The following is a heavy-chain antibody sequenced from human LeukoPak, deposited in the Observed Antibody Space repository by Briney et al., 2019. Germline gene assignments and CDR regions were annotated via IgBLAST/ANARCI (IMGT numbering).Heavy chain of an antibody. V-gene: IGHV4-34*01. D-gene: IGHD2-15*01. CDR1: GGSFSGYY. CDR3: ARWVVAADYYYYMDV. Sequence: PSETLSLTCAVYGGSFSGYYWSWIRQPPGKGLEWIGEINHSGSTNYNPSLKSRITISVDTSKDQFSLKLSSVTAADTAVYYGARWVVAADYYYYMDVWGKGTTVTVSS. J-gene: IGHJ6*03. CDR2: INHSGST.